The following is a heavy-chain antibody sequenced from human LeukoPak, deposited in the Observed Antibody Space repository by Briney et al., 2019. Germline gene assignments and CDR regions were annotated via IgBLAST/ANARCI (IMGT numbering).Heavy chain of an antibody. CDR1: GFIFSGFG. Sequence: PGGSLSLSCAASGFIFSGFGMHWVRQAPGKGLEWVAFMPYDGSNKYYADSVKGRFTISRDNSKNTLYLQMNSLRPADTAVYGKKPRTYNDYGGGSWGQGTLVIVSS. CDR2: MPYDGSNK. J-gene: IGHJ5*02. CDR3: KPRTYNDYGGGS. V-gene: IGHV3-30*02. D-gene: IGHD4/OR15-4a*01.